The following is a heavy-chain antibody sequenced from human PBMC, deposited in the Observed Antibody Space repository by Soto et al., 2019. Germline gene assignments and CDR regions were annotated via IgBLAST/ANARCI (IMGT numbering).Heavy chain of an antibody. CDR2: IWYDGSNK. V-gene: IGHV3-33*01. CDR3: AREQWRQAFDI. D-gene: IGHD6-19*01. J-gene: IGHJ3*02. CDR1: GFTFSSYG. Sequence: QVQLVESGGGVVQPGRSLRLSCAASGFTFSSYGMHWVRQAPGKGLEWVAVIWYDGSNKYYADSVKGRFTISRDNSKNTLYLQMNSLRAEDTAVYYCAREQWRQAFDIWGQGTMVTVSS.